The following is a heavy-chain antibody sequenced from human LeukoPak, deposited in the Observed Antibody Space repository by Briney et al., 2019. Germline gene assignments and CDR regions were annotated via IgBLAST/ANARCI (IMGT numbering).Heavy chain of an antibody. J-gene: IGHJ3*02. V-gene: IGHV2-5*01. CDR2: IYWNDDK. D-gene: IGHD5/OR15-5a*01. CDR1: GFSLSTSGVG. Sequence: SGPTLVNPTQTLTLTCTFSGFSLSTSGVGVGWIRQPPGKALGWLALIYWNDDKRYSPSLKSRLTITKDTSKNQVVLTMTNMDPVDTATYYCAHRRPLPQNDAFDIWGQGTMVTVSS. CDR3: AHRRPLPQNDAFDI.